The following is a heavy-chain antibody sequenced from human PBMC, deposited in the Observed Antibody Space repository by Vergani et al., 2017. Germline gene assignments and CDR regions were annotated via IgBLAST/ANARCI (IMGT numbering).Heavy chain of an antibody. CDR1: GFTFDDYA. J-gene: IGHJ4*02. CDR2: ISRNSGNI. D-gene: IGHD4-17*01. V-gene: IGHV3-9*01. CDR3: AKDAYGAHYFDY. Sequence: EVQLVESGGVVVQPGRSLRLSCAASGFTFDDYAMHWVRQAPGKGLEWVSGISRNSGNIDYADSVKGRFTISRDNAKNSLYLQMNSLRAEDTALYYCAKDAYGAHYFDYWGQGTLVTVSS.